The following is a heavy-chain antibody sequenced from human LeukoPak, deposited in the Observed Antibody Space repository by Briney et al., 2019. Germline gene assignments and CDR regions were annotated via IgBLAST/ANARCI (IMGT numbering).Heavy chain of an antibody. J-gene: IGHJ4*02. V-gene: IGHV3-23*01. D-gene: IGHD6-19*01. CDR3: AKDSYSSAWYYFDS. CDR2: ISGSGDST. Sequence: GPLRLSCAASGFTFSNYAMSWVRQAPGKGLEWVSAISGSGDSTHYADSVKGRFTISRDSSKNTLFLQMNSLRADDTAVYYCAKDSYSSAWYYFDSWGQGALVTVSS. CDR1: GFTFSNYA.